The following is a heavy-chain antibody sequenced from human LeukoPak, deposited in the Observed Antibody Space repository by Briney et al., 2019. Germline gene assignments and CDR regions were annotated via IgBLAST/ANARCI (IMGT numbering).Heavy chain of an antibody. CDR3: ATSVGDGYDSN. D-gene: IGHD5-12*01. V-gene: IGHV3-7*01. CDR1: GFTFSSYW. J-gene: IGHJ4*02. CDR2: IKQDGSEK. Sequence: PGGSLRLSCAASGFTFSSYWMSWVRQAPGKGLEWVANIKQDGSEKYYVDSVKSRFTISRDNAKNSLYLQMNSLRAEDTAVYYCATSVGDGYDSNWGQGTLVTVSS.